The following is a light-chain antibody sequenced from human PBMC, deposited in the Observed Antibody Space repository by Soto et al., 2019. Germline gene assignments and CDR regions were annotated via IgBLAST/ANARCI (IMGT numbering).Light chain of an antibody. CDR2: DVN. J-gene: IGLJ2*01. V-gene: IGLV2-14*01. CDR1: SSDVGGYNY. CDR3: SSYSSSTSYVV. Sequence: QSALTQPASVSGSPGQSITISCSGASSDVGGYNYVSWYQQHPGKAPKLMIYDVNNRPSGVSHRFSGSKSGKTASLTISGLQAEDEDDYCCSSYSSSTSYVVFGGGTKLTVL.